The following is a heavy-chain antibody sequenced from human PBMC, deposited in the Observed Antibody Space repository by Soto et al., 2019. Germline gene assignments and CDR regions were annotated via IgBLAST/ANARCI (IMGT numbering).Heavy chain of an antibody. CDR3: ARSGTYCTSITCLFDSF. V-gene: IGHV1-18*01. Sequence: QAQLVQSGGEVKKPGASVKVSCRASGYAFTSYGYAWVRQAPGQGLEWMGWISAYNGDTNYAQKFQDRVTLTTDTSTTTVNMELRNLGSDDTAVYYCARSGTYCTSITCLFDSFWGLGTLVTVSS. CDR1: GYAFTSYG. J-gene: IGHJ4*02. D-gene: IGHD1-26*01. CDR2: ISAYNGDT.